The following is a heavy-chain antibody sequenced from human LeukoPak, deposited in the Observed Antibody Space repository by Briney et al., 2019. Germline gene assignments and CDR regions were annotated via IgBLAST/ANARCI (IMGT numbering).Heavy chain of an antibody. CDR1: GGTFSSYT. J-gene: IGHJ4*02. CDR3: ARGNYDFWSGHRY. Sequence: GASVKVSCKASGGTFSSYTISWVRQAPGQGGEWMGRIIPILGIANYAQKFQGRVTITAHKSTITAYMELSSLRSEDTAVYYCARGNYDFWSGHRYWGQGTLVTVSS. CDR2: IIPILGIA. V-gene: IGHV1-69*02. D-gene: IGHD3-3*01.